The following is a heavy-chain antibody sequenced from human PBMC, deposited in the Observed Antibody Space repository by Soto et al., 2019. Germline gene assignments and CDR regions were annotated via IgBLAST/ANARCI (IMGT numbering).Heavy chain of an antibody. CDR2: ISGSGGST. Sequence: PGGSLRLSCAASGFTFSSYAMSWVRQAPGKGLEWVSAISGSGGSTYYADSVKGRFTISRDNSKNTLYLQMNSLRAEETAVYYCAKDRKQQLVSWFDPWGQGTLVTVSS. V-gene: IGHV3-23*01. J-gene: IGHJ5*02. CDR3: AKDRKQQLVSWFDP. D-gene: IGHD6-13*01. CDR1: GFTFSSYA.